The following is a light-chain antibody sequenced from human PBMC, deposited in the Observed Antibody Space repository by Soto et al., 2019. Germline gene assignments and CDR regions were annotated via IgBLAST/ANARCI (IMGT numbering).Light chain of an antibody. V-gene: IGLV8-61*01. CDR3: ALYVGNGIWV. Sequence: QAVVTQEPSFSVSPGRTVTLTCGLSSGSVSTNFYPSWYQQTPGQAPRTLIYRTNTRSSGVPDRFSGSILGNKAALTITGAQADDESDYYCALYVGNGIWVFGGGTKVTVL. CDR2: RTN. J-gene: IGLJ3*02. CDR1: SGSVSTNFY.